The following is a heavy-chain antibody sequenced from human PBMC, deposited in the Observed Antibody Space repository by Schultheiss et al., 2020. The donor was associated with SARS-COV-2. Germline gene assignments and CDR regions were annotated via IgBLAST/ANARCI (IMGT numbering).Heavy chain of an antibody. CDR3: AREFNYYGSGSYVGFDY. CDR2: IYYSGST. Sequence: SETLSLTCTVSGGSISSGGYYWSWIRQHPGKGLEWIGYIYYSGSTYYNPSLKSRVTISVDTSKNQFSLKLSSVTAADTAVYYCAREFNYYGSGSYVGFDYWGQGTLVTVSS. CDR1: GGSISSGGYY. D-gene: IGHD3-10*01. V-gene: IGHV4-61*08. J-gene: IGHJ4*02.